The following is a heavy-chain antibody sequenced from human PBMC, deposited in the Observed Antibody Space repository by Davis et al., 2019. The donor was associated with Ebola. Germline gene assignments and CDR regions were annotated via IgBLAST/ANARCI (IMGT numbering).Heavy chain of an antibody. V-gene: IGHV3-48*02. J-gene: IGHJ6*01. D-gene: IGHD1-26*01. CDR3: LLSFHQGPIGLPPGALLQEHL. CDR1: GFTFSSYS. Sequence: PGGSLRLSCAASGFTFSSYSMNWVRQAPGKGLEWVSYISSSSSTIYYADSVKGRFTISRDNAKNSLYLQMNSLRDEDTAVYYRLLSFHQGPIGLPPGALLQEHLWG. CDR2: ISSSSSTI.